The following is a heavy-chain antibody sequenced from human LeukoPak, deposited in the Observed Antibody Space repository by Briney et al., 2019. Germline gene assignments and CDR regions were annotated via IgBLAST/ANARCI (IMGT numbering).Heavy chain of an antibody. D-gene: IGHD2-8*02. Sequence: TGGPLRLSCAPSGFTSISFVMHGSAQPPGRGLEGWAVVAYDGSNKYHADSVKGRFTISRDNCKNTLVLEMNSLTVEDTAVYYCARDFDGTGKHWGYADYWGQGALVTVSS. CDR1: GFTSISFV. J-gene: IGHJ4*02. CDR2: VAYDGSNK. CDR3: ARDFDGTGKHWGYADY. V-gene: IGHV3-30*03.